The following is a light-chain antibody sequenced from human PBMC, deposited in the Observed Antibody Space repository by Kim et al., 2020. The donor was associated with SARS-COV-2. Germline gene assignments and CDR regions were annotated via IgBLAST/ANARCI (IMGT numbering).Light chain of an antibody. CDR2: DVN. V-gene: IGLV2-8*01. Sequence: QSVTISCSGTSSDVGGYNVVSWHQQHPGKAPKLIIYDVNKRPSGVPKRFSGSKSGNTVSLTGSGLQAEDEADYYCSSYAGTNNFYVFGTGTKVTVL. CDR1: SSDVGGYNV. J-gene: IGLJ1*01. CDR3: SSYAGTNNFYV.